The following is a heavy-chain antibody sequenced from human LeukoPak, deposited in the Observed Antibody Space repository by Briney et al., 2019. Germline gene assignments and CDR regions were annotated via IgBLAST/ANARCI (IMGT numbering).Heavy chain of an antibody. CDR3: AKDSSRGSYGALDY. V-gene: IGHV3-43*02. Sequence: GGSLRLSCAASGFTFDDYAMHWVRQTPRKGLEWVSLISGDGGSTYYADSVKGRFTISRDNSKNSLYLQMNSLGTEDTALYFCAKDSSRGSYGALDYWGQGTLVTVSS. CDR2: ISGDGGST. CDR1: GFTFDDYA. D-gene: IGHD1-26*01. J-gene: IGHJ4*02.